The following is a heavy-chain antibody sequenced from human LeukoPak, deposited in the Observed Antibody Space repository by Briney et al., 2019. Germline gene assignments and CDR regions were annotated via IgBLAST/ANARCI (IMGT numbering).Heavy chain of an antibody. V-gene: IGHV4-61*02. CDR3: ARDRRLWFGELLFAFDI. J-gene: IGHJ3*02. CDR1: GGSISSGSYY. Sequence: SETLSLTCTASGGSISSGSYYWSWIRQPAGKGLEWIGRIYTSGSTNYNPSLKSRVTISVDTSKNQFSLKLSSVTAADTAVYYCARDRRLWFGELLFAFDIWGQGTMVTVSS. D-gene: IGHD3-10*01. CDR2: IYTSGST.